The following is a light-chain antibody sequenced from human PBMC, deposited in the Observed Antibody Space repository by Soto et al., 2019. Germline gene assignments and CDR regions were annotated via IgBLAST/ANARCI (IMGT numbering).Light chain of an antibody. V-gene: IGKV3-11*01. CDR1: QSISSY. Sequence: PGERATLSCRASQSISSYLAWYKQKPGQAPRLLIYDASNRATGIPARFSGSGSGTDFTLTISSLEPEDFAVYYCQQRSTWPLTFGGGTKVDIK. J-gene: IGKJ4*01. CDR2: DAS. CDR3: QQRSTWPLT.